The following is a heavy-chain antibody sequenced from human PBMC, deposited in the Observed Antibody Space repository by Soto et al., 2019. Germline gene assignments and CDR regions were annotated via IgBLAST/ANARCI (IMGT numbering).Heavy chain of an antibody. J-gene: IGHJ4*02. CDR1: GYTFTSYG. V-gene: IGHV1-18*01. Sequence: QAKLGQSGAEVKKPGASLKVSGKTSGYTFTSYGIIWVRQAPGQGLEWMGWISGYNGNTEYGQKFQGRVTMTTDTSASTAYLELRSLRSDDTAVYYCARDGYTFGSYYFDHWGQGTLVTVSS. CDR3: ARDGYTFGSYYFDH. CDR2: ISGYNGNT. D-gene: IGHD1-1*01.